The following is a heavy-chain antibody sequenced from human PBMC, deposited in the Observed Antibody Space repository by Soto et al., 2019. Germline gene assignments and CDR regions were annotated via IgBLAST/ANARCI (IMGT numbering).Heavy chain of an antibody. CDR3: AKDQGRGGYSYGYFSPYFDY. V-gene: IGHV3-30*18. CDR2: ISYDGSNK. Sequence: GGSLRLSCAASGFTFSSYGMHWVRQAPGKGLEWVAVISYDGSNKYYADSVKGRFTISRDNSKNTLYLQMNSLRAEDTAVYYCAKDQGRGGYSYGYFSPYFDYWGQGTLVTVSS. J-gene: IGHJ4*02. CDR1: GFTFSSYG. D-gene: IGHD5-18*01.